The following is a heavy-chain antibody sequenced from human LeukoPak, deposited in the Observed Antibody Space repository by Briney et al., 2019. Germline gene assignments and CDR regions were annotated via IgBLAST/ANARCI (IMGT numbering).Heavy chain of an antibody. CDR2: MNPNSGNT. D-gene: IGHD1-14*01. CDR1: GYTFTSYG. CDR3: ARGLRYIAVD. Sequence: ASVKVSCKASGYTFTSYGISWVRQAPGQGLEWMGWMNPNSGNTGYAQKFQGRVTITRNTSISTAYMELSSLRSEDTAVYYCARGLRYIAVDWGQGTLVTVSS. V-gene: IGHV1-8*03. J-gene: IGHJ4*02.